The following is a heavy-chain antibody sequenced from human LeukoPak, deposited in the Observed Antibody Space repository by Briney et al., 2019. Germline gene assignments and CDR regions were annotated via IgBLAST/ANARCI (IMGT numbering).Heavy chain of an antibody. CDR2: ISSSSSYI. V-gene: IGHV3-21*04. CDR1: RFTFSSYT. Sequence: KAGGSLRLSCAASRFTFSSYTMNWVRQAPGKGLEWVSSISSSSSYIYYADSVKGRFIISRDNAKNSLYLQMNSLRAEDTALYYCAKDISHLYGSGSSLDYWGQGTLVTVSS. D-gene: IGHD3-10*01. J-gene: IGHJ4*02. CDR3: AKDISHLYGSGSSLDY.